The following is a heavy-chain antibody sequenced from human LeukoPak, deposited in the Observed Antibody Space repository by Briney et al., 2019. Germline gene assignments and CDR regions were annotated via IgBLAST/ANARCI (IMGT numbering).Heavy chain of an antibody. J-gene: IGHJ3*02. CDR1: GGTFSSYA. CDR2: IIPIFGTA. V-gene: IGHV1-69*06. Sequence: SVKVSCKASGGTFSSYAISWVRRAPGQGLEWMGGIIPIFGTANYAQKFQGRVTITADKSTSTAYMELSSLRSEDTAVYYCASRYYYDSSGYYYPGTDAFDIWGQGTMVTVSS. CDR3: ASRYYYDSSGYYYPGTDAFDI. D-gene: IGHD3-22*01.